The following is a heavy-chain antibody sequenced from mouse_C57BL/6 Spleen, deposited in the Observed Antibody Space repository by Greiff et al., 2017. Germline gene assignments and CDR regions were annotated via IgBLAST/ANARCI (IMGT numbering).Heavy chain of an antibody. V-gene: IGHV1-81*01. CDR3: ARVPYYYGSREGFAY. D-gene: IGHD1-1*01. CDR1: GYTFTSYG. Sequence: VKLMESGAELARPGASVKLSCKASGYTFTSYGISWVKQRTGQGLEWIGEIYPRSGNTYYNEKFKGKATLTADKSSSTAYMELRSLTSEDSAVYFCARVPYYYGSREGFAYWGQGTLVTVSA. J-gene: IGHJ3*01. CDR2: IYPRSGNT.